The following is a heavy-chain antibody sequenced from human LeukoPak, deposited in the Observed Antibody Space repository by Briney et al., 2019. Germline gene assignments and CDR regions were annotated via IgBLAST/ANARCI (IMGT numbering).Heavy chain of an antibody. CDR2: IYTSGST. D-gene: IGHD2-21*02. CDR3: ARDEVVTAIDYYGMDV. Sequence: SETLSLTCTVSGGSISSYYWSWIRQPAGKGLEWIGRIYTSGSTNYNPSLKSRVTMSVDTSKNQFSLKLSSVTAADTAVYYCARDEVVTAIDYYGMDVWGHGTTVTVSS. J-gene: IGHJ6*02. CDR1: GGSISSYY. V-gene: IGHV4-4*07.